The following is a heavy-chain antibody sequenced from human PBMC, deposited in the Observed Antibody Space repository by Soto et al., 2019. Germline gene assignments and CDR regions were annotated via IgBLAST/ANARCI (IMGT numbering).Heavy chain of an antibody. CDR1: GFSLSTSGVG. CDR2: IYGDDDK. D-gene: IGHD2-15*01. J-gene: IGHJ4*02. V-gene: IGHV2-5*02. Sequence: QITLKESGPTLVKPTQTLTLTCTFSGFSLSTSGVGVGWIRQPPGKALEWLALIYGDDDKRYSPSLKSRLTITKDTSKNPVVRTITATHPVDTATYYWALRRRGSYFDYWGQGTLVTVSS. CDR3: ALRRRGSYFDY.